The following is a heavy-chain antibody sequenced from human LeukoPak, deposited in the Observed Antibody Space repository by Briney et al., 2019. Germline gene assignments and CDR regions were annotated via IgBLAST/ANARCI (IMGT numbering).Heavy chain of an antibody. CDR3: ARDHVAGSSGSYYHSP. CDR1: GFTFSSYW. D-gene: IGHD3-10*01. J-gene: IGHJ5*02. CDR2: IKQDGSEK. Sequence: GGSLRLSCAASGFTFSSYWMSWVGQSAGKGLEWVANIKQDGSEKYYVASGKCRFTISRDNAKNSLYLQTNSLGAEDTAVYYCARDHVAGSSGSYYHSPWGQETLVAVSS. V-gene: IGHV3-7*03.